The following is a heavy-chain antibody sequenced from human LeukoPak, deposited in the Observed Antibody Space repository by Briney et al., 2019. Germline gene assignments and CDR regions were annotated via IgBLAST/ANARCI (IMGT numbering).Heavy chain of an antibody. CDR3: ARVVIFDWTGGFDP. V-gene: IGHV1-8*02. CDR2: MNPNSGNT. CDR1: GYTFTGYY. Sequence: ASVKVSCKASGYTFTGYYMHWVRQATGQGLEWMGWMNPNSGNTGYAQKFQGRVTMTRNTSISTAYMELSSLRSEDTAVYYCARVVIFDWTGGFDPWGQGTLVTVSS. J-gene: IGHJ5*02. D-gene: IGHD3/OR15-3a*01.